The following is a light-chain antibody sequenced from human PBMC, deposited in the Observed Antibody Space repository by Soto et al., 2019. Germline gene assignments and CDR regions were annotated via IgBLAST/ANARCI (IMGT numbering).Light chain of an antibody. Sequence: DIQMTQSPSTLSASLGDRVTITCRASQSISSWLAWYQQKPGKAPKLMSYQASNVISGVQSSFSGSGSGAEFTLTIGNLQPDDFETYYCLKYNTYSETFGQGASVEIK. CDR2: QAS. CDR1: QSISSW. V-gene: IGKV1-5*03. CDR3: LKYNTYSET. J-gene: IGKJ1*01.